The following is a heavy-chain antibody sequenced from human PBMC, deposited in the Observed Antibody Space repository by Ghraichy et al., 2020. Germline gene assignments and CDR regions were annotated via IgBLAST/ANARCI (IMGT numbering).Heavy chain of an antibody. J-gene: IGHJ4*02. D-gene: IGHD1-1*01. Sequence: SVKVSCKASGGTFSSYAISWVRQAPGQGLEWMGGIIPIFGTANYAQKFQVRVTITADESTSTAYMQLSSLRSDDTAVYYCARGMRGTFPELYYFDSWGQGTLVTVSS. CDR3: ARGMRGTFPELYYFDS. CDR1: GGTFSSYA. V-gene: IGHV1-69*13. CDR2: IIPIFGTA.